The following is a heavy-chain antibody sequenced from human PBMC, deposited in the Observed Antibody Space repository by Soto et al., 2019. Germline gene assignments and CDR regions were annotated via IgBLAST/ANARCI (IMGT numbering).Heavy chain of an antibody. CDR3: AKDKTLSVWYAFDY. V-gene: IGHV3-9*01. CDR2: ISWNSGSI. J-gene: IGHJ4*02. Sequence: EVQLVESGGGLVQPGRSLRLSCAASGFTFDDYAMHWVRQAPGKGLEWVSGISWNSGSIGYADSVKGRFTISRDNAKNSLYLHMNSLRAEDTALYYCAKDKTLSVWYAFDYWGQGTLVTVSS. CDR1: GFTFDDYA. D-gene: IGHD6-19*01.